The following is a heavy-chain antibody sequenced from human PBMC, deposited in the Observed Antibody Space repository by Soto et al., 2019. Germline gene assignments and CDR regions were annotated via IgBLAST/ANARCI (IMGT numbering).Heavy chain of an antibody. CDR3: ARGGHVVVVTAALDY. Sequence: QVQLVQSGAEVKKPGASVKVSCKASGDTFTDYYIHWVRQAPGQGLEWMGTVNPSGGHTTYAQHVLGIMTMTRDTSTRTLYMELTSLPSTNTAVYYCARGGHVVVVTAALDYWGQGTLVTVSS. D-gene: IGHD2-21*02. CDR2: VNPSGGHT. V-gene: IGHV1-46*01. J-gene: IGHJ4*02. CDR1: GDTFTDYY.